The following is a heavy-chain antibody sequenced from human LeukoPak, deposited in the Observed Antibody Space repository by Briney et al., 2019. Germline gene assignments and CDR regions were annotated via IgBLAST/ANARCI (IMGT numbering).Heavy chain of an antibody. Sequence: GGSLRLSCAASGFTFSDYYMSWIRQAPGKGLEWVSYISSSGSTIYYADSVKGRFTISRDNAKNSLYLQMNSLRAEDTAVYYCAKDQYSGYDVGGAFDYWGQGTLVTVSS. CDR3: AKDQYSGYDVGGAFDY. CDR1: GFTFSDYY. V-gene: IGHV3-11*01. D-gene: IGHD5-12*01. CDR2: ISSSGSTI. J-gene: IGHJ4*02.